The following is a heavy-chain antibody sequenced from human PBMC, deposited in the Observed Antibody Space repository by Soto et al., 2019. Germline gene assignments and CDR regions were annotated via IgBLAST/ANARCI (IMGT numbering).Heavy chain of an antibody. CDR1: GYSFTSYW. D-gene: IGHD2-2*01. CDR3: ARTSSTSSNYYYYMDV. Sequence: GESLKISCKGSGYSFTSYWIGWVRQMPGKGLEWMGIIYPGDSGTRYSPSFQGQVTISADKSISTAYLQWSSLKASDTAMYYCARTSSTSSNYYYYMDVWGKGTTVIVSS. CDR2: IYPGDSGT. J-gene: IGHJ6*03. V-gene: IGHV5-51*01.